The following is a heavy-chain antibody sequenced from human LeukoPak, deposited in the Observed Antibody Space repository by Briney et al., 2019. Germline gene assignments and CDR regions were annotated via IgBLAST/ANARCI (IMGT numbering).Heavy chain of an antibody. J-gene: IGHJ4*02. D-gene: IGHD3-10*01. V-gene: IGHV4-34*01. CDR3: ARVLPHYYGSGTFFNPRRIFDY. CDR1: GGSFSGYY. Sequence: SETLSLTCAVYGGSFSGYYWSWIRQPPGKGLEWIGEINHSGSTNYNPSLKSRVTISVDTSKNQFSLMLNSVTAADTAVYYCARVLPHYYGSGTFFNPRRIFDYWGQGIRVTVSS. CDR2: INHSGST.